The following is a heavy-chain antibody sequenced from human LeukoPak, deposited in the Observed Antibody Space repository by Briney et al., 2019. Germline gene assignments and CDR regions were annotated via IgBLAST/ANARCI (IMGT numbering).Heavy chain of an antibody. V-gene: IGHV3-15*04. D-gene: IGHD3-10*01. CDR3: TTYGSGRKFDY. CDR2: IESKTDGGTT. J-gene: IGHJ4*02. Sequence: GGSLRLSCAVSGFSFSDAWMSWVRQTPGKGLEWVGRIESKTDGGTTDYAALVKGRFTISRDDSTNTLYLQMKSLKSEDTAVYYCTTYGSGRKFDYWGQGVLVTVSS. CDR1: GFSFSDAW.